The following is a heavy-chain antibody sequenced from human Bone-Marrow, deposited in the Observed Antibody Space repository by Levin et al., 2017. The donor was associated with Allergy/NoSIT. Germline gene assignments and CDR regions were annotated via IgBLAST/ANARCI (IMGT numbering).Heavy chain of an antibody. J-gene: IGHJ4*02. CDR3: ARGPGVGTVTNEGGFDY. D-gene: IGHD4-17*01. Sequence: GSLRLSCAVYGGSFSGYYWSWIRQPPGKGLEWIGEINHSGSTNYNPSLKSRVTISVDTSKNQFSLKLSSVTAADTAVYYCARGPGVGTVTNEGGFDYWGQGTLVTVSS. CDR2: INHSGST. CDR1: GGSFSGYY. V-gene: IGHV4-34*01.